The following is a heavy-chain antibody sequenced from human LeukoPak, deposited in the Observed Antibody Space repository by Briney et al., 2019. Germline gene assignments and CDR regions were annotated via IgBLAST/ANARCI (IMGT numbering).Heavy chain of an antibody. CDR1: GFTFSNAW. J-gene: IGHJ4*02. D-gene: IGHD2-2*02. V-gene: IGHV3-15*01. Sequence: GGSLRLSCAASGFTFSNAWMSWVRQAPGKGLEWVGRIKSKTDGGTTDYAAPVKGSFTISRDDSKNTLYLQMNSLKTEDTAVYYCTGAGYCSSTSCYSYRFDYWGQGTLVSVSS. CDR3: TGAGYCSSTSCYSYRFDY. CDR2: IKSKTDGGTT.